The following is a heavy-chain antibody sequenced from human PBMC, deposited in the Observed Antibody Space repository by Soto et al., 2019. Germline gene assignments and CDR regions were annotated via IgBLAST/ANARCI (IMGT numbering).Heavy chain of an antibody. CDR3: ARGYGRNFDD. CDR2: INHSGST. CDR1: GGSIGTYY. Sequence: SETLSLTCIVSGGSIGTYYWTWIRQPPGKGLEWIGEINHSGSTNYNPSLKSRVTISLDTSKNQFSLKLSSMTAADTAVYDCARGYGRNFDDWGQGTLVTVSS. V-gene: IGHV4-34*01. D-gene: IGHD3-10*01. J-gene: IGHJ4*02.